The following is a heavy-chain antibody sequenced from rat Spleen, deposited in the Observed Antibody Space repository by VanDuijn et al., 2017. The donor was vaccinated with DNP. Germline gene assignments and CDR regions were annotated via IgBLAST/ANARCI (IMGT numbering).Heavy chain of an antibody. J-gene: IGHJ2*01. CDR2: ISYDGSST. D-gene: IGHD1-9*01. CDR1: GFTFSDYN. Sequence: EVQLVESGGGLVQPGRSLKLSCAASGFTFSDYNMAWVRQAPKKGLEWVATISYDGSSTYYRDSVKGRFTISRDNAKSTLYLQMDSLRSEDTATYYCARHEHYGYNYFDYWGQGVMVTVSS. CDR3: ARHEHYGYNYFDY. V-gene: IGHV5-7*01.